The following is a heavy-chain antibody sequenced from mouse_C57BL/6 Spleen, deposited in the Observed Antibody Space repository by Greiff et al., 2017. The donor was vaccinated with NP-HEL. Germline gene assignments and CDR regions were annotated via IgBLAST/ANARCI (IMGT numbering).Heavy chain of an antibody. CDR2: IYPGNSDT. D-gene: IGHD1-1*01. CDR3: TRRFYYYGSSYLFDY. J-gene: IGHJ2*01. Sequence: VQLQQSGTVLARPGASVKMSCKTSGYTFTSYWMHWVKQRPGQGLEWIGAIYPGNSDTSYNQKFKGKAKLTAGTSASTAYMELSSLTNEDSAVYYCTRRFYYYGSSYLFDYWGQGTTLTVSS. CDR1: GYTFTSYW. V-gene: IGHV1-5*01.